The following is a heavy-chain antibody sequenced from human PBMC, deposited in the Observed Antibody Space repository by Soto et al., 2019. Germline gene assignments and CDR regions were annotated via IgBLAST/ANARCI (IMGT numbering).Heavy chain of an antibody. CDR1: GDSISSGGYS. Sequence: QLQLQESGSGLVKPSQTLSLTCVVSGDSISSGGYSWNWIRQSPGKGLEWIGHTYHSGGTLYNPSLESRVXXXVXXSKNQFSLRLTSVTAADTAVYYCARDSLSGYYFDFWGQGTLVTVSS. J-gene: IGHJ4*02. CDR2: TYHSGGT. CDR3: ARDSLSGYYFDF. V-gene: IGHV4-30-2*06. D-gene: IGHD3-22*01.